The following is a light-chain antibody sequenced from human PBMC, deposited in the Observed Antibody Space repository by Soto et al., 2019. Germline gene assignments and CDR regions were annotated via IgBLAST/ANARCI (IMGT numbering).Light chain of an antibody. Sequence: DIVLTQSPGTVSLSPGERATLSCRASQSVRGNYLAWYQQKPGQAPRLLIYGASSRATGIPDRFSGSGSGTDFTLTISRLEPEDFAVYYCQQYDSSPLYTFGQGTKLEIK. CDR3: QQYDSSPLYT. CDR2: GAS. V-gene: IGKV3-20*01. J-gene: IGKJ2*01. CDR1: QSVRGNY.